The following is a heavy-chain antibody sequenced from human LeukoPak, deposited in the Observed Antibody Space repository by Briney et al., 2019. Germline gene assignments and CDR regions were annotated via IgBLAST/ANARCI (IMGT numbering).Heavy chain of an antibody. D-gene: IGHD3-22*01. CDR2: IYTSGST. J-gene: IGHJ3*02. CDR3: ARGTYYYDPSGAFDI. Sequence: SETLSLTCTVSGGSTSSYYWSWIRQPAGKGLEWIGRIYTSGSTNYNPSLKSRVTMSVDTSKNQFSLKLSFVTAADTAVYYCARGTYYYDPSGAFDIWGQGTMVTVSS. CDR1: GGSTSSYY. V-gene: IGHV4-4*07.